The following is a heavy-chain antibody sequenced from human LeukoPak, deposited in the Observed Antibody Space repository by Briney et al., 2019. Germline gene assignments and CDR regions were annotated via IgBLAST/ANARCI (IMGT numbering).Heavy chain of an antibody. V-gene: IGHV4-59*08. J-gene: IGHJ4*02. CDR2: IYYSGST. CDR1: GGSISSYF. Sequence: SETLSLTCTVSGGSISSYFWSWIRHPPGKGLEWIGYIYYSGSTNYNPSLKSRVTISVGTSMHQFSLKLTSVTAADTAVYYCARHGGGFGSGTYYNFDYWGQGTLVTVSS. D-gene: IGHD3-10*01. CDR3: ARHGGGFGSGTYYNFDY.